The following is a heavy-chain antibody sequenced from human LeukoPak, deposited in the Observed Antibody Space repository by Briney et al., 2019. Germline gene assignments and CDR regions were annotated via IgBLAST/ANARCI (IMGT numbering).Heavy chain of an antibody. D-gene: IGHD4-17*01. CDR1: GYSINSGYY. J-gene: IGHJ4*02. CDR2: IYRSGST. V-gene: IGHV4-38-2*02. Sequence: SETLSLTCTVSGYSINSGYYWVWIRQPPGKGLEWIGSIYRSGSTNYNPSLKSRVTISVDTSKNQCSLKLSSVTAADTAVYYCARVASISPLRPYFDYWGQGTLVTVSS. CDR3: ARVASISPLRPYFDY.